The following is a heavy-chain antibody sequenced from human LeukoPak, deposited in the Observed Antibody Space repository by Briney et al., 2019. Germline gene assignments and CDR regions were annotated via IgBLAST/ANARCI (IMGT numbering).Heavy chain of an antibody. CDR2: IYPGDSDT. V-gene: IGHV5-51*01. CDR1: GYSFSSNW. D-gene: IGHD6-13*01. CDR3: ARSISADGTVY. Sequence: GESLKISCKGSGYSFSSNWIGWVRQMPGNGLEWMGIIYPGDSDTRYSPSFQGQVTISADKSISTAYLQWGSLKASDTAMYYCARSISADGTVYWGQGTLVTVSS. J-gene: IGHJ4*02.